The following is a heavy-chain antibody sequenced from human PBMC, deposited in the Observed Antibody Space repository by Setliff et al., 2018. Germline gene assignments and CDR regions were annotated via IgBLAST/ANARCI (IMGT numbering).Heavy chain of an antibody. CDR2: ISGSSGDA. CDR3: ARLVRYCTRTACQKLAGDET. D-gene: IGHD2-8*01. V-gene: IGHV1-18*01. CDR1: NYTFINYG. J-gene: IGHJ4*01. Sequence: ASVKVSCKASNYTFINYGMSWVRQIPGHGLEWMGWISGSSGDASYAQKFQGRVIITLDTLTTTAYMELRSLRSDDTAVYYCARLVRYCTRTACQKLAGDETWGQGTLVTVSS.